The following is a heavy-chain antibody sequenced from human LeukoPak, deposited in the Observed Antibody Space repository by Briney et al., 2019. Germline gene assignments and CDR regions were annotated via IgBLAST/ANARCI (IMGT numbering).Heavy chain of an antibody. CDR3: ARDRFTRDTAMAPYGMDV. CDR2: IYYSGST. Sequence: ESSETLSLTCTVSGGSISSGGYYWSWIRQHPGKGLEWIGYIYYSGSTYYNPSLKSRVTISVDTSKNQFSLKLSSVTAADTAVYYCARDRFTRDTAMAPYGMDVWGQGTTVTVSS. CDR1: GGSISSGGYY. D-gene: IGHD5-18*01. V-gene: IGHV4-31*03. J-gene: IGHJ6*02.